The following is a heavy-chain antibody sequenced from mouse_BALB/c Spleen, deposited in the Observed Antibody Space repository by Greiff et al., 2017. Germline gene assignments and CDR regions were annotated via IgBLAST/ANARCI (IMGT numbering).Heavy chain of an antibody. CDR3: ARGGLGRGFAY. D-gene: IGHD3-3*01. V-gene: IGHV1-80*01. Sequence: VQRVESGAELVRPGSSVKISCKASGYAFSSYWMNWVKQRPGQGLEWIGQIYPGDGDTNYNGKFKGKATLTADKSSSTAYMQLSSLTSEDSAVYFCARGGLGRGFAYWGQGTLVTVSA. CDR1: GYAFSSYW. CDR2: IYPGDGDT. J-gene: IGHJ3*01.